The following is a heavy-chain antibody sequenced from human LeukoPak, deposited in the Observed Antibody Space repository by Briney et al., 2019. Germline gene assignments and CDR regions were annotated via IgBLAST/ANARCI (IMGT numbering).Heavy chain of an antibody. Sequence: ASVKVSCKASGGTFSSYAISWVRQAPGQGLEWMGRIIPILGIANYAQKFQGRVTITADKSTSTAYMELSSLRSEDTAVYYCARSSRGSYYGYFDYWGQGTLVTVSS. CDR3: ARSSRGSYYGYFDY. J-gene: IGHJ4*02. CDR2: IIPILGIA. D-gene: IGHD1-26*01. V-gene: IGHV1-69*04. CDR1: GGTFSSYA.